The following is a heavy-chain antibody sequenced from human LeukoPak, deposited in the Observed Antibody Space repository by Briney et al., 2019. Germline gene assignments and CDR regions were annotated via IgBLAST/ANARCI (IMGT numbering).Heavy chain of an antibody. Sequence: SEALSLTCGVSGYSIRTGYYWGWVRQPPGKDLEWIGSVYHSGSTYYNPSLKSRVNILVDTSKNQFSLSLTSVTAADTAVYYCARSYFSVGAFYIWGQGTMVTVSS. CDR3: ARSYFSVGAFYI. CDR2: VYHSGST. J-gene: IGHJ3*02. V-gene: IGHV4-38-2*01. CDR1: GYSIRTGYY. D-gene: IGHD2/OR15-2a*01.